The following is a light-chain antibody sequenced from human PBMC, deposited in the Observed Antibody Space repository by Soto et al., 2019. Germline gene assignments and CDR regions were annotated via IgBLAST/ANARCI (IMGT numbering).Light chain of an antibody. CDR3: QHRSIWPVS. J-gene: IGKJ5*01. Sequence: ILLTQSPATLSLSPGERATLSCGASQSVGTYLAWYQQKPGQSPRLLMFDVSNRATGIPARFSGSGSGTDFTLTISSLEPEDFGVYYCQHRSIWPVSFGQGTRLEIK. CDR2: DVS. V-gene: IGKV3-11*01. CDR1: QSVGTY.